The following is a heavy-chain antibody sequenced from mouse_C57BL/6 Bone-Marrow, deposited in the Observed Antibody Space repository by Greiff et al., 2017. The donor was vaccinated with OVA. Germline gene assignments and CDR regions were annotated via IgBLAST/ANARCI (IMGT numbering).Heavy chain of an antibody. CDR3: AIYDGYYLDY. CDR1: GYTFTSYW. J-gene: IGHJ2*01. Sequence: QVQLQQSGAELVMPGASVKLSCKASGYTFTSYWMHWVKQRPGQGLEWIGEIDPSDSSTNYNQKFKGKSTLTVDKSSSTAYMQLSSLTSEDSAVYYCAIYDGYYLDYWGQGTTLTVSS. V-gene: IGHV1-69*01. D-gene: IGHD2-3*01. CDR2: IDPSDSST.